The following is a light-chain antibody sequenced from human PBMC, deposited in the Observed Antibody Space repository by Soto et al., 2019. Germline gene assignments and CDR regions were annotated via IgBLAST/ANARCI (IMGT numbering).Light chain of an antibody. CDR1: QSVSRNY. CDR3: QQYGSSIT. CDR2: GAS. J-gene: IGKJ5*01. V-gene: IGKV3-20*01. Sequence: EIVVTQSPSTPSLSPGERRTLSCKASQSVSRNYLAWYQQKPGQAPRILIYGASSRATGIPDRFSGSGSGTDFTLTISRMEPEDFAVYYCQQYGSSITFGQGTRLEIK.